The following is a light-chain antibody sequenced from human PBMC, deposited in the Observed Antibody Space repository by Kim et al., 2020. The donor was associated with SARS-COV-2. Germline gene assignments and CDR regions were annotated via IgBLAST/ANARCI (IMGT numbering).Light chain of an antibody. CDR3: QAWDSTTFYV. J-gene: IGLJ1*01. Sequence: SYELTQPPSVSVSPGQTASITCSGDNLGNKYASWYQQKPGQSPLLVIYQDKKRPSGVPERFSGSTSGNTATLTISGTQAMDEADYYCQAWDSTTFYVFGTGTKVTVL. V-gene: IGLV3-1*01. CDR2: QDK. CDR1: NLGNKY.